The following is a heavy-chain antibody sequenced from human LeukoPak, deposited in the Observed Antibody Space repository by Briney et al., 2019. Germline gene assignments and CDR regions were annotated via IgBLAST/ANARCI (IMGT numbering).Heavy chain of an antibody. J-gene: IGHJ6*03. CDR3: ARESIAAAGAYYYYYMDV. Sequence: SETVSLTCTVSGGSISSYYWSWIRQPPGKGLEWIGYIYYSGSTNYNPSLKSRVTISVDTSKNQFSLKLSSVTAADTAVYYCARESIAAAGAYYYYYMDVWGKGTTVTVSS. CDR2: IYYSGST. D-gene: IGHD6-13*01. CDR1: GGSISSYY. V-gene: IGHV4-59*01.